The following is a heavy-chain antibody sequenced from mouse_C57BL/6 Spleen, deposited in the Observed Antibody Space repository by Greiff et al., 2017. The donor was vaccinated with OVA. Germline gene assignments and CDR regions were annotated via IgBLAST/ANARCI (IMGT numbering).Heavy chain of an antibody. J-gene: IGHJ3*01. D-gene: IGHD2-5*01. CDR1: GFTFSSYA. CDR2: ISDGGSYT. V-gene: IGHV5-4*01. Sequence: DVHLVESGGGLVKPGGSLKLSCAASGFTFSSYAMSWVRQTPEKRLEWVATISDGGSYTYYPDNVKGRFTISRDNAKNNLYLQMSHLKSEDTAMYYCARDRGYSNCFAYWGQGTLVTVSA. CDR3: ARDRGYSNCFAY.